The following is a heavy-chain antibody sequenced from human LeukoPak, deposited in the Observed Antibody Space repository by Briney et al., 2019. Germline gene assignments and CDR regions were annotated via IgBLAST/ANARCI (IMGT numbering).Heavy chain of an antibody. D-gene: IGHD2-15*01. Sequence: GASVKVSCKASGYTFSNYGISWVRQAPGQGLEWMGWISGYNGDTKYAQKYQGRVTMTADTSTSTSYMELRSPRFDGTAVYYCARVGHCSGGTCYKPGDAFDVWGQGTMVTVHS. V-gene: IGHV1-18*01. CDR3: ARVGHCSGGTCYKPGDAFDV. J-gene: IGHJ3*01. CDR2: ISGYNGDT. CDR1: GYTFSNYG.